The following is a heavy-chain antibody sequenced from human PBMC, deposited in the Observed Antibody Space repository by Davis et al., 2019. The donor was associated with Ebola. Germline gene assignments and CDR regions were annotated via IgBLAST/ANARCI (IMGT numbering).Heavy chain of an antibody. Sequence: LRLSCTVSGGSISSGDYYWSWIRQPPGKGLEWIGYIYYSGSTYYNPSLKSRVTISVDTSKNQFSLKLSSVTAADTAVYYCARDSGSYPPYYYYGMGVWGQGTTVTVSS. V-gene: IGHV4-30-4*01. D-gene: IGHD1-26*01. CDR2: IYYSGST. CDR3: ARDSGSYPPYYYYGMGV. CDR1: GGSISSGDYY. J-gene: IGHJ6*02.